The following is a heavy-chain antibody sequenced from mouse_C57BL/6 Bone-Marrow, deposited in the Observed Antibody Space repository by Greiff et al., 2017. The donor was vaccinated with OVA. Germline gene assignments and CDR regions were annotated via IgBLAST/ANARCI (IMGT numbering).Heavy chain of an antibody. Sequence: QVQLKESGPGLVQPSQSLSITCTVSGFSLTSYGVHWVRQSPGKGLEWLGVIWRGGSTDYNAAFMSRLSITKDNSKSQVFFKMNSLQADDTAIYYCAKKRISYGNYRDYYAMDYWGQGTSVTVSS. D-gene: IGHD2-1*01. V-gene: IGHV2-5*01. CDR2: IWRGGST. J-gene: IGHJ4*01. CDR3: AKKRISYGNYRDYYAMDY. CDR1: GFSLTSYG.